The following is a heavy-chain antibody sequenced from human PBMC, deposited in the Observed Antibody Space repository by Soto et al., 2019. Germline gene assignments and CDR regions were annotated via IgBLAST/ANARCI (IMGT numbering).Heavy chain of an antibody. CDR2: IDNSGNT. D-gene: IGHD3-3*01. J-gene: IGHJ4*02. Sequence: SETLSLTCTVSDGSISTYFCNWIRQPAGKGLEWIGRIDNSGNTNYNPSLKSRVTMSADTSRNQFSLKLNSVTAADTAVYYCARGGQDFWSGPFDYWGRGALVAVS. CDR1: DGSISTYF. V-gene: IGHV4-4*07. CDR3: ARGGQDFWSGPFDY.